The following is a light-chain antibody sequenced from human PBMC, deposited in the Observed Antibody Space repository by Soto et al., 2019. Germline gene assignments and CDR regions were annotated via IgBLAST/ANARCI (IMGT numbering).Light chain of an antibody. Sequence: EVVLTQSPVTLSLSPGERATLSCRASQSFRGLLAWYQQKPGQAPRLLIYDAYNRATGIPPRFSGSGSGTDFTLTISSLEPEASAVYYCQQRHMSPITFGQGTRLESK. CDR3: QQRHMSPIT. J-gene: IGKJ5*01. V-gene: IGKV3-11*01. CDR1: QSFRGL. CDR2: DAY.